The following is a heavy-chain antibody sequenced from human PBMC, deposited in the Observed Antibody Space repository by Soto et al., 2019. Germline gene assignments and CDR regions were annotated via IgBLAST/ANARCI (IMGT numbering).Heavy chain of an antibody. CDR2: TYFRSKWYN. Sequence: PSQTLSLTCAISGDSVSSNTASWNWIRQSPSRGLEWLGRTYFRSKWYNDYAVSVKSRIIINPDTSKNQSSLQLNSVTPEDTAVYYCARDRGYSSSWTRRNNWFDPWGQGTLVTVSS. CDR3: ARDRGYSSSWTRRNNWFDP. J-gene: IGHJ5*02. V-gene: IGHV6-1*01. CDR1: GDSVSSNTAS. D-gene: IGHD6-13*01.